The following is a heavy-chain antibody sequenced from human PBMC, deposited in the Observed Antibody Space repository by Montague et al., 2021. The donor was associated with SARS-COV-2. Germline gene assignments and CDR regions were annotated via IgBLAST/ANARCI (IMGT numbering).Heavy chain of an antibody. J-gene: IGHJ6*02. CDR1: GFTFSNYE. D-gene: IGHD3-10*01. CDR2: ISSSGSTI. Sequence: SLRLSFSASGFTFSNYEMNWVRQAPGKGLGWVLYISSSGSTIYYADSVKGRFTISRDNAQNSLYLQMNSLRAEDTGVYYCARDRGYGDFYYYGMDVWGQGTTVTDSS. CDR3: ARDRGYGDFYYYGMDV. V-gene: IGHV3-48*03.